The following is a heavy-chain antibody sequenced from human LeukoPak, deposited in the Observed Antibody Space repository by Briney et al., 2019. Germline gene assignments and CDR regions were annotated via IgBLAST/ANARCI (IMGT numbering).Heavy chain of an antibody. CDR1: GDTFTTYY. Sequence: ASVKVSCKASGDTFTTYYMHWVRPAPGQGLAWMGIIYPSGGSTSYAQKFQGRGIMTRDVSTSTVFMELSSLRSDDTAVYYCARDGVAGVYYFDYWGQGTLVTVSS. CDR3: ARDGVAGVYYFDY. J-gene: IGHJ4*02. D-gene: IGHD6-19*01. CDR2: IYPSGGST. V-gene: IGHV1-46*01.